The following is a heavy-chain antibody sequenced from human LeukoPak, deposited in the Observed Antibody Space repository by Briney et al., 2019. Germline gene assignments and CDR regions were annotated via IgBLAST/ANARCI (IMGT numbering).Heavy chain of an antibody. CDR2: ISYDGSNK. Sequence: PGRSLRLSCAASGFTFSSYAMHWVRQAPGKGLEWVAVISYDGSNKYYADSVKGRFTISRDNSKNTLYLQMNSLRAEDTAVYYCAKDLEGYYSYFDYWGQGTLVTVSS. CDR3: AKDLEGYYSYFDY. CDR1: GFTFSSYA. D-gene: IGHD1-26*01. V-gene: IGHV3-30-3*01. J-gene: IGHJ4*02.